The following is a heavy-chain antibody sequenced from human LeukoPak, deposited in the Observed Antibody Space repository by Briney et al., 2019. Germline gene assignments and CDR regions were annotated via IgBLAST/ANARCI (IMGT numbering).Heavy chain of an antibody. Sequence: PSETLSLTCAVYGGSLSGYYWSWIRQPPGKGLEWIGEINHSGSTNYNPSLKSRVTISVDTSKNQFSLKLSSVAAADTAVYYCARHYYDSSGSLDYWGQGTLVTVSS. D-gene: IGHD3-22*01. CDR3: ARHYYDSSGSLDY. V-gene: IGHV4-34*01. CDR1: GGSLSGYY. CDR2: INHSGST. J-gene: IGHJ4*02.